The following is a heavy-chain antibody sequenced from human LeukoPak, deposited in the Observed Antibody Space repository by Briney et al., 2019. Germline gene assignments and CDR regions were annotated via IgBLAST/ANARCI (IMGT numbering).Heavy chain of an antibody. CDR2: IFYSGNT. J-gene: IGHJ4*02. D-gene: IGHD3-16*01. Sequence: SETLSLTCTVSGGSISSSIYYWGWVREPPGKGLQWIGSIFYSGNTYYNPSLKSRVSISVDTSKNQFSLKLSSVTAADTAIYYCARRGSDDYYIDYWGQGTLVTVYS. CDR1: GGSISSSIYY. V-gene: IGHV4-39*01. CDR3: ARRGSDDYYIDY.